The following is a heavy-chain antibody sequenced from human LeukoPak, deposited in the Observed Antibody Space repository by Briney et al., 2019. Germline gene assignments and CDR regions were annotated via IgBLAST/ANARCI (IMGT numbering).Heavy chain of an antibody. J-gene: IGHJ6*02. CDR3: ARNEVGKTYYYGSGTPGQYGMDV. CDR1: GNTFIGYW. V-gene: IGHV1-46*01. CDR2: INPRGDAT. Sequence: ASVKVSCKASGNTFIGYWIYWVRQAPGQGLEWMGAINPRGDATIGAQKFQGRVTTTRDTSTSTVYIELSSLRSEDTAVYYCARNEVGKTYYYGSGTPGQYGMDVWGQGTTVTVSS. D-gene: IGHD3-10*01.